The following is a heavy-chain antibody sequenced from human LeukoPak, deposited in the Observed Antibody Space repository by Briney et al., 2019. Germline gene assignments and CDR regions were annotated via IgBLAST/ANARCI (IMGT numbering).Heavy chain of an antibody. CDR2: INPGDSDP. D-gene: IGHD6-6*01. J-gene: IGHJ4*02. Sequence: PGESLQISCKGSGHRFTNYWIGWVRQMPGKDLEWMGIINPGDSDPRYSPSFQGRATISADRSISTAYLQWSSLKASDTAMYYCARHGVGSSWFGFDYWGQGTLVTVSS. CDR3: ARHGVGSSWFGFDY. CDR1: GHRFTNYW. V-gene: IGHV5-51*01.